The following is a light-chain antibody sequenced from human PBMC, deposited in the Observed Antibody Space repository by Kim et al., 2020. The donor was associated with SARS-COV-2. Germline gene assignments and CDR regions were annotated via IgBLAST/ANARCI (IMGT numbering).Light chain of an antibody. CDR1: GSNNGGGYE. J-gene: IGLJ3*02. CDR3: QSYDSSLSGWV. V-gene: IGLV1-40*01. Sequence: CTESGSNNGGGYEVHWYQQLPGTAPKLLIYGNSHLPSGVPDRFSGSKSGTSASLAITGLQAEDEADYYCQSYDSSLSGWVFGGGTQLTVL. CDR2: GNS.